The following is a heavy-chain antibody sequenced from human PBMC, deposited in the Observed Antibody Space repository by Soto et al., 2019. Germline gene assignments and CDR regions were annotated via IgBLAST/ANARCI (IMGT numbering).Heavy chain of an antibody. V-gene: IGHV3-73*01. CDR2: IRSKANSYAT. D-gene: IGHD4-17*01. Sequence: GSLRLSCAASGFTFSGSAMHWVRQASGKGLEWVGRIRSKANSYATAYAASVKGRFTISRDDSKNTAYLQMNSLKTEDTAVYYCTRQAVTTYYYYGMDVWGQGTTVTVSS. CDR3: TRQAVTTYYYYGMDV. CDR1: GFTFSGSA. J-gene: IGHJ6*02.